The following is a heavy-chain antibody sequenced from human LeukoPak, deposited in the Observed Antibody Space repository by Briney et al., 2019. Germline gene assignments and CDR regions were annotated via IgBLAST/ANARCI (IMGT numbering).Heavy chain of an antibody. D-gene: IGHD2-15*01. Sequence: ASVKVSCKASGYTFTSYDINWVRQATGQGLEWMGWMNPNSGNTGYAQKFQGRVTMTRNTSISTAYMELSSLRSEDTAVYYCARERREVAEYLNWFDPWGQGTLVTVSS. CDR2: MNPNSGNT. V-gene: IGHV1-8*01. J-gene: IGHJ5*02. CDR1: GYTFTSYD. CDR3: ARERREVAEYLNWFDP.